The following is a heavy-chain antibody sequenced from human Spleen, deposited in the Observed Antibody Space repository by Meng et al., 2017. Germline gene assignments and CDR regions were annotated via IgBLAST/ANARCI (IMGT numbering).Heavy chain of an antibody. CDR1: GYTFTNHI. CDR2: INTGTGNR. D-gene: IGHD6-19*01. CDR3: ARDYSGWNDY. J-gene: IGHJ4*02. V-gene: IGHV1-3*04. Sequence: QGRLGQAGGEVKKPGAAAKVSSEASGYTFTNHIIHWVRQAPGQRLEWVGRINTGTGNRKYSQKFQDRVTITSDTSATTAYMYLSNLRSEDTAVYYCARDYSGWNDYWGQGTLVTVSS.